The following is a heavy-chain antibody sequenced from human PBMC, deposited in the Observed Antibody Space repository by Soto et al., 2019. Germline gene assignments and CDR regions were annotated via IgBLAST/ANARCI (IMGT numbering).Heavy chain of an antibody. Sequence: SSVKASCKASGGTFSSYAISWVRQAPGQGLEWMGGIIPIFGTANYAQKFQGRVTITADKSTSTAYMELSSLRSEDTAVYYCARDGNRSAYYYDSSGFDYWGQGTLVTVSS. V-gene: IGHV1-69*06. J-gene: IGHJ4*02. CDR1: GGTFSSYA. CDR3: ARDGNRSAYYYDSSGFDY. D-gene: IGHD3-22*01. CDR2: IIPIFGTA.